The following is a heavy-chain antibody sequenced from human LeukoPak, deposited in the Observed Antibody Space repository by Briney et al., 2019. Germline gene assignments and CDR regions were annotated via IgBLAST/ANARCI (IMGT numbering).Heavy chain of an antibody. J-gene: IGHJ5*02. Sequence: SETLSLTCTVSGGSISSYYWSWIRQPAGKGLEWIGRIYTSGSTNYNPSLKSRVTMSVDTSKNQFSLKLSSVTAADTAVYYCARGGRQQLGRRYRFDPWGQGTLVTVSS. CDR3: ARGGRQQLGRRYRFDP. CDR1: GGSISSYY. V-gene: IGHV4-4*07. D-gene: IGHD6-13*01. CDR2: IYTSGST.